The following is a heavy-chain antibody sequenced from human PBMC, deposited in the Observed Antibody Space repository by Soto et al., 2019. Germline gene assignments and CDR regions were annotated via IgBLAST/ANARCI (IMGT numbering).Heavy chain of an antibody. J-gene: IGHJ4*02. V-gene: IGHV4-31*03. D-gene: IGHD5-12*01. CDR2: IYSSGNT. CDR3: ASENPRDGYNTIDY. CDR1: GGSIRSGGYY. Sequence: QVQLQESGPGLVKPSQTLSLTCTVSGGSIRSGGYYWSWIRQHPGKGLEWIGYIYSSGNTYYNPSLKSRVTISVDTSKNQFSLKLRSVTAADTAVYYCASENPRDGYNTIDYWGQGTLVTVSS.